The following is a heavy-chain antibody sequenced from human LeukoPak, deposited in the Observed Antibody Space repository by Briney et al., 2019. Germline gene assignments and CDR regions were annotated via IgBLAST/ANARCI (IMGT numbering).Heavy chain of an antibody. J-gene: IGHJ4*02. D-gene: IGHD2-21*02. V-gene: IGHV1-18*01. CDR1: GYTFTSYG. CDR3: ARTPPKGDIDN. Sequence: ASVKVSCKASGYTFTSYGISWVRQAPGQGLEWMGWISAYNGNTNYAQKLQGRVTMTSDTSIRTAYMELSSLTSEDTAVYYCARTPPKGDIDNWGQGALVTVSS. CDR2: ISAYNGNT.